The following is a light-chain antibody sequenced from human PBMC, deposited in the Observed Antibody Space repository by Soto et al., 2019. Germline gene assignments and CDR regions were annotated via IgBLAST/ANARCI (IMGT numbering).Light chain of an antibody. CDR2: AAS. J-gene: IGKJ2*01. Sequence: DFQVAQSPSSLSASVASIVTITCRASQSVNDDLNWYQKRPGKAPRILIYAASTLHSGVPSRFSGSGFGTDFSLAITSLQPEDFATYYCQQSFSTPYIFGQGTRLEIK. CDR3: QQSFSTPYI. V-gene: IGKV1-39*01. CDR1: QSVNDD.